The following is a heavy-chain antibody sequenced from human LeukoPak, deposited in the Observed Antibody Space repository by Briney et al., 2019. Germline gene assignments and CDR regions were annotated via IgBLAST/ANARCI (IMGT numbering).Heavy chain of an antibody. D-gene: IGHD6-6*01. CDR3: VRHSNISARIGSFDI. CDR1: GGSLSSSTYY. J-gene: IGHJ3*02. CDR2: IYYSGST. Sequence: PSETLSLTCTLSGGSLSSSTYYSGWIRQPPGKGLEWIGSIYYSGSTYYNPSLKSRVTISVDTSKNQFSLKLSSVTAADTAGYYCVRHSNISARIGSFDIWGQGTMVTVSS. V-gene: IGHV4-39*01.